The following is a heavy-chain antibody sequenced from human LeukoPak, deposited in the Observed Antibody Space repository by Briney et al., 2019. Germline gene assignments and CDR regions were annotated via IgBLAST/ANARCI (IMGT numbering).Heavy chain of an antibody. CDR1: GGTFSSYA. D-gene: IGHD3-10*01. J-gene: IGHJ4*02. CDR3: ARGGSGSYSYYFDY. Sequence: SVKVSCKASGGTFSSYAISWVRQAPGQGLEWMGGIIPIFGTANYAQKFQGRVTITRNTSISTAYMELSSLRSEDTAVYYCARGGSGSYSYYFDYWGQGTLVTVSS. CDR2: IIPIFGTA. V-gene: IGHV1-69*05.